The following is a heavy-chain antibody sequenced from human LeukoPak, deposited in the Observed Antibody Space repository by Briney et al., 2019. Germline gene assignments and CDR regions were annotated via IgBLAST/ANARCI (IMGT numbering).Heavy chain of an antibody. D-gene: IGHD2-21*01. CDR2: IKQDGSEK. J-gene: IGHJ6*02. Sequence: GGSLRLSCAASGFTFSSYWMSWVRQAPGKGLEWVANIKQDGSEKYYVDSVKGRFTISRDNAKNSLYLQMDSLRAEDTAVYYCARDLFPATSSYYYYYGMDVWGRGTTVTVSS. V-gene: IGHV3-7*01. CDR3: ARDLFPATSSYYYYYGMDV. CDR1: GFTFSSYW.